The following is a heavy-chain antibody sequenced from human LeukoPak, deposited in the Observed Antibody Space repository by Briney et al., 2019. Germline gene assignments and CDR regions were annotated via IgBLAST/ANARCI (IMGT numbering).Heavy chain of an antibody. D-gene: IGHD6-19*01. CDR2: IYISGTT. CDR3: ARDGSPYSSGWIDY. CDR1: GGSISSYY. J-gene: IGHJ4*02. Sequence: PSATLSLTCTVSGGSISSYYWSWIRQPAGKGLEWIGRIYISGTTNYNPSLKSRVTISVDKSKNQFSLKLNSVTAADTAVYYCARDGSPYSSGWIDYWGQGTLVTVSS. V-gene: IGHV4-4*07.